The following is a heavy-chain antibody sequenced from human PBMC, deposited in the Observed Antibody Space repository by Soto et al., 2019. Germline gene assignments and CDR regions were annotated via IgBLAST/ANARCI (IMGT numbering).Heavy chain of an antibody. D-gene: IGHD6-13*01. Sequence: PSETLSLTCTVSGGSISSSGYYWGWIRQPPGKGLEWIGSIYYSGSTYYNPSLKSRVTISVDTSKNQFSLKLSSVTAADTAVYYCARHQGITYYGMDVWGQGTTVTVSS. V-gene: IGHV4-39*01. CDR1: GGSISSSGYY. J-gene: IGHJ6*02. CDR3: ARHQGITYYGMDV. CDR2: IYYSGST.